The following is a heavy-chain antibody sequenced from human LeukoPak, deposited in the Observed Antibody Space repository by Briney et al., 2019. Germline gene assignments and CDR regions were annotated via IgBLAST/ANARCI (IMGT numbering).Heavy chain of an antibody. CDR1: GFAFSSYA. V-gene: IGHV3-47*01. J-gene: IGHJ4*02. Sequence: PGGSLRLSCAASGFAFSSYALHWVRRAPGKGLEWVSAIGTGGDTYYAGSVMGRFTISRDNAKKSLYLHMNSLIAEDMAVYYCARAVAAAVIDYWGQGTLVTVSS. D-gene: IGHD6-13*01. CDR2: IGTGGDT. CDR3: ARAVAAAVIDY.